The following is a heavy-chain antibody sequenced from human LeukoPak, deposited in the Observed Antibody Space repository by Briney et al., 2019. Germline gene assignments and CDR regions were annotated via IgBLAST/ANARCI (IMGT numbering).Heavy chain of an antibody. CDR3: ARGSLHSAYGFDY. D-gene: IGHD5-12*01. V-gene: IGHV3-48*03. Sequence: GGSLRLSCAASGFTFSSYEMNWVRQAPGKGLEWVSHSSSSGSAIYYAGSVKGRFTIARDNAKNSVYLQMNSLRAEDTAVYYCARGSLHSAYGFDYWGQGTLVTVSS. CDR1: GFTFSSYE. J-gene: IGHJ4*02. CDR2: SSSSGSAI.